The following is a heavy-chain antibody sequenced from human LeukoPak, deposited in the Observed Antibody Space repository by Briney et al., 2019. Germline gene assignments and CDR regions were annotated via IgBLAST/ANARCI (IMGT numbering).Heavy chain of an antibody. D-gene: IGHD5-12*01. Sequence: ASVKVSCKASGYTFTVYNIHWVRQAPGQGLEWMGRINPSGGSTIYAQKFQGRVTMTNDTSTTTVYMEMNSLRPEDTAVYSCARRYSGYDFGYWGQGTLVTVSS. J-gene: IGHJ4*02. V-gene: IGHV1-46*01. CDR1: GYTFTVYN. CDR2: INPSGGST. CDR3: ARRYSGYDFGY.